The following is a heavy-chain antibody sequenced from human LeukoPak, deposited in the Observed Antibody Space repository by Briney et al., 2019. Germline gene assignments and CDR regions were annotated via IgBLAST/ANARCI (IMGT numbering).Heavy chain of an antibody. Sequence: GGSLRLSCAASGFTVSSNYMSWVRQAPGKGLEWVSGISGSGGSIYYADSVKGRFTISRDSSKNTLNLQMNGLRAEDTAVYYCAKHGDTAMWLDYWGQGTLVTVSS. J-gene: IGHJ4*02. CDR1: GFTVSSNY. D-gene: IGHD5-18*01. V-gene: IGHV3-23*01. CDR2: ISGSGGSI. CDR3: AKHGDTAMWLDY.